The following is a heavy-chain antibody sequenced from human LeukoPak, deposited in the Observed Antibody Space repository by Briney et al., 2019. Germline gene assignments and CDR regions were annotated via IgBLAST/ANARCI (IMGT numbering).Heavy chain of an antibody. CDR2: ISGRGGSR. Sequence: GGSLRLSCAASGFTFRSYAMSWVRQAPGKGLEWVSGISGRGGSRDNADSVKGRFTISRDNSKNTLYLQMDSLRAEDTAVYYCAKRGGELAMFDYWGQGTLVTVSS. J-gene: IGHJ4*02. CDR1: GFTFRSYA. D-gene: IGHD3-16*01. V-gene: IGHV3-23*01. CDR3: AKRGGELAMFDY.